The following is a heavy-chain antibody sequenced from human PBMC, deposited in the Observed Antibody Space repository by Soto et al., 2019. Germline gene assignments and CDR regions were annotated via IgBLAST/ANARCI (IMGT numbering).Heavy chain of an antibody. CDR1: TFTSYT. V-gene: IGHV3-21*01. J-gene: IGHJ4*02. CDR3: VRGEVPAD. CDR2: ITTSSSYR. D-gene: IGHD1-26*01. Sequence: TFTSYTMNWVRQAPGKGLEWVSSITTSSSYRYYSGSVKGRFTISRDNAKNSLFLQMNSLRAEDTAVYYCVRGEVPADWGQGTLVTVSS.